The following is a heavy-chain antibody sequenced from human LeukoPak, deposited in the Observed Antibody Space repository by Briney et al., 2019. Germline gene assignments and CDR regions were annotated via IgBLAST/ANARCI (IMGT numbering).Heavy chain of an antibody. CDR2: ISSNGGST. J-gene: IGHJ4*02. Sequence: GGSLRLSCAASGFTFSSYAMNWVRQAPGKGLEYVSAISSNGGSTYYANSVKGRFTISRDNSKNTLYLQMGSLRAEDMAVYYCARGGGYSCGFPFDYWGQGTLVTVSS. CDR1: GFTFSSYA. V-gene: IGHV3-64*01. CDR3: ARGGGYSCGFPFDY. D-gene: IGHD5-18*01.